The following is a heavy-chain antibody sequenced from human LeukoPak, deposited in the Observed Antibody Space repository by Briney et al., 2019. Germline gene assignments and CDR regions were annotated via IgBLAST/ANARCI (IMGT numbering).Heavy chain of an antibody. J-gene: IGHJ6*02. Sequence: GGSLRLSCAASGFTFSSYGMHWVRQAPGKGLEWVAVISYDGSNKYYADSVKGRFTISRDNSKNTLYLQMNSLRAENTAVYYCAKSWFGESYIYYYGMDVWGQGPTVTVSS. CDR1: GFTFSSYG. CDR3: AKSWFGESYIYYYGMDV. D-gene: IGHD3-10*01. CDR2: ISYDGSNK. V-gene: IGHV3-30*18.